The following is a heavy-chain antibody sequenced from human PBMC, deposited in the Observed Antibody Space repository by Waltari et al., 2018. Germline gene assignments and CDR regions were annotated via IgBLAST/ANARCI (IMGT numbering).Heavy chain of an antibody. CDR2: LIPISGTE. J-gene: IGHJ4*02. Sequence: QVQLVQSGAEVKKPGSSVKVSCKASGGTFSSYAISWVRQAPGQGLEWMGGLIPISGTENDAPKVQDRVTITADESTSTTYRGVSSLRSEDTAVYYCARSHYGYCSGGSCYSGDYWGQGTLVTVSS. V-gene: IGHV1-69*12. D-gene: IGHD2-15*01. CDR1: GGTFSSYA. CDR3: ARSHYGYCSGGSCYSGDY.